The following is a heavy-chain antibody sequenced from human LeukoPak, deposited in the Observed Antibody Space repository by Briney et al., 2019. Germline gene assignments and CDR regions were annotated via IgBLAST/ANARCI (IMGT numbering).Heavy chain of an antibody. J-gene: IGHJ3*02. V-gene: IGHV1-2*06. CDR1: RYSFTGYY. CDR3: ARDSSGSYSGAAFDI. Sequence: AASVKVSCKASRYSFTGYYMHWVRQAPGQGLEWMGRINPNSGGTNYAQKFQGRVTMTRDTSISTAYMELSRLRSDDTAVYYCARDSSGSYSGAAFDIWGQGTMVTVSS. CDR2: INPNSGGT. D-gene: IGHD1-26*01.